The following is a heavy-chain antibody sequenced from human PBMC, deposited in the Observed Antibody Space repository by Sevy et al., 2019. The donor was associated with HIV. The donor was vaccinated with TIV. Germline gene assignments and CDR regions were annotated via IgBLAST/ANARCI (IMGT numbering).Heavy chain of an antibody. CDR3: ATTKDYYDSSGSPFDY. Sequence: ASVKVSCKVSGYTLTELSMHWVRQAPGKGLEWMGSFDPEVGETIYAQKFQGRVTMTEDTFKDTAYMELSSLRSEDAAVYYCATTKDYYDSSGSPFDYWGQGTLVTVSS. D-gene: IGHD3-22*01. V-gene: IGHV1-24*01. CDR2: FDPEVGET. J-gene: IGHJ4*02. CDR1: GYTLTELS.